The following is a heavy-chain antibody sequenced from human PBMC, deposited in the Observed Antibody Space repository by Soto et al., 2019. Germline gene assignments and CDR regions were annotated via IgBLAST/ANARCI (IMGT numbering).Heavy chain of an antibody. CDR2: INFDATEK. CDR1: GSRFDDAH. CDR3: AWGKGWLRFTSPSH. Sequence: EVQLVESGGGLVQPGGSLRLSWETPGSRFDDAHMTGVRLAPGEGLEWVANINFDATEKQYVDSVRGRFSISRDNTQRSVFLQMNSLRAEDTAVYYCAWGKGWLRFTSPSHWGQGTLVTVSS. D-gene: IGHD5-12*01. J-gene: IGHJ4*02. V-gene: IGHV3-7*03.